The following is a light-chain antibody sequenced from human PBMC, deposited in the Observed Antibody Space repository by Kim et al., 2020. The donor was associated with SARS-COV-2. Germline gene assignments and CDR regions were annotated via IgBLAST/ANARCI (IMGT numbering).Light chain of an antibody. Sequence: ASVGDRVTITCRASQGISSYLALYQQKPGKAPKLLICAASTLQSGVPSRFSGSGSGTEFTLTISSLQPEDFATYYCQQLNSFPRTFGQGTKVDIK. CDR2: AAS. CDR3: QQLNSFPRT. CDR1: QGISSY. J-gene: IGKJ1*01. V-gene: IGKV1-9*01.